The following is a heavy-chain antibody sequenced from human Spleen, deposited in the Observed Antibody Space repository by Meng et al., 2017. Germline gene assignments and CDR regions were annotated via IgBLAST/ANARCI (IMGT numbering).Heavy chain of an antibody. V-gene: IGHV3-23*01. Sequence: GGSLRLSCAASGFTFSSYAMSWVRQAPGKGLEWVSAISGSGGSTYYADSVKGRFTISRDNSKNTVFFQINSLRVEDTAVYYCARSPIDKYDLSALPLDYWGQGTLVTVSS. CDR1: GFTFSSYA. D-gene: IGHD3-16*01. CDR3: ARSPIDKYDLSALPLDY. J-gene: IGHJ4*02. CDR2: ISGSGGST.